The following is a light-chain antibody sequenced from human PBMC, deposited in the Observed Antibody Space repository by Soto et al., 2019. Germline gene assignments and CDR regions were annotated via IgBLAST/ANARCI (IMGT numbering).Light chain of an antibody. CDR1: QDIGSF. V-gene: IGKV1-8*01. J-gene: IGKJ4*01. CDR2: DAS. CDR3: QHFYSYPLT. Sequence: AFRLAQSPNTLSASAGDRFAITCLASQDIGSFLAWYQQKPGKAPKLLIYDASTLQSGVPSRFGGSGSGTDFTLTISSLQSEDFATYYCQHFYSYPLTFGGGTKVDI.